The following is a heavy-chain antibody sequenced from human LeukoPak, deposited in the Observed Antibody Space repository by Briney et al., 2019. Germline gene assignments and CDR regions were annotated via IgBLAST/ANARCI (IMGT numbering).Heavy chain of an antibody. V-gene: IGHV3-23*01. CDR3: ARVMSSGSPLDY. D-gene: IGHD3-10*01. J-gene: IGHJ4*02. Sequence: GGSLRLSCEASGFTFSSYAMSWVRQAPGKGLEWVSLISGSGGSTYYADSVKGRFSISRDNAKNSLYLQLNSLTAEDTAVYYCARVMSSGSPLDYWGQGTLVTVSS. CDR2: ISGSGGST. CDR1: GFTFSSYA.